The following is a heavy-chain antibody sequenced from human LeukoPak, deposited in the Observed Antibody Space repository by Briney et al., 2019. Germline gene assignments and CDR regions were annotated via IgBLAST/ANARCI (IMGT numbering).Heavy chain of an antibody. D-gene: IGHD6-13*01. CDR1: GFTFSSYS. CDR2: ISSSSYI. J-gene: IGHJ6*03. CDR3: ARQQLVRPYYYYYMDV. V-gene: IGHV3-21*01. Sequence: GGSLRLSCAASGFTFSSYSMNWVRQAPGKGLEWVSSISSSSYIYYADSVKGRFTISRDNAKNSLYLQMNSLRAEDTAVYYCARQQLVRPYYYYYMDVWGKGTTVTVSS.